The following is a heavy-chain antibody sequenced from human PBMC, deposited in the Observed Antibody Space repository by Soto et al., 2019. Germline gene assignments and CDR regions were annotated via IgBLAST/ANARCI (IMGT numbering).Heavy chain of an antibody. V-gene: IGHV1-69*13. J-gene: IGHJ4*02. CDR2: IIPIFGTA. CDR1: GYTFTSYG. CDR3: ARDEDWNYFDY. Sequence: SVKVSCKASGYTFTSYGISWVRQAPGQGLEWMGGIIPIFGTANYAQKFQGRVAITADESTSTAYMELSSLRSEDTAVYYCARDEDWNYFDYWGQGTLVTVSS. D-gene: IGHD1-1*01.